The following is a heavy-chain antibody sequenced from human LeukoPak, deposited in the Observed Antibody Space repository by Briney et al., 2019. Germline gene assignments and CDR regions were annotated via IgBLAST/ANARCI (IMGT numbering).Heavy chain of an antibody. CDR3: ARDTGYFKFDY. CDR1: GFTFSTYW. Sequence: GGSLRLSCAASGFTFSTYWMTWVRQAQGKGLEGVANIKEDGSQKYYVDSVKGRFTISRDNAKNSLYLQMNSLRAEDTAVYYCARDTGYFKFDYWGQGTLVTVSS. V-gene: IGHV3-7*01. CDR2: IKEDGSQK. D-gene: IGHD3-9*01. J-gene: IGHJ4*02.